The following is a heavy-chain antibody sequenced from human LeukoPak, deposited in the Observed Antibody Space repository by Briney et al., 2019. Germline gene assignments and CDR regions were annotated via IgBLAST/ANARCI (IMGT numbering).Heavy chain of an antibody. J-gene: IGHJ3*02. Sequence: GGSLRLSCTASGFAFTSYAMSWVRQAPGKGLEWVSSISGSGVSTYYADSVKGRFTISRDNSKNTLYLQMNSLRAEDTAVYYCAKVGGRGKYFDAFDIWGQGTMLTVSS. V-gene: IGHV3-23*01. D-gene: IGHD2/OR15-2a*01. CDR2: ISGSGVST. CDR1: GFAFTSYA. CDR3: AKVGGRGKYFDAFDI.